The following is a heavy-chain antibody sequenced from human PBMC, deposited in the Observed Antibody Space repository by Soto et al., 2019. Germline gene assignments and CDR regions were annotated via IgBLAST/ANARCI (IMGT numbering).Heavy chain of an antibody. CDR2: ILYDGSKK. CDR3: VTDGSSAWPYFDDMDV. CDR1: GFTFSSYG. Sequence: GWSLRLSCAASGFTFSSYGMHWVRQAPGKGLEWVAVILYDGSKKYYADSVKGRFTISRDNSKNTLYLQMSSLRAEDTALYFCVTDGSSAWPYFDDMDVWGQGTTVTVSS. V-gene: IGHV3-30*03. J-gene: IGHJ6*02. D-gene: IGHD6-19*01.